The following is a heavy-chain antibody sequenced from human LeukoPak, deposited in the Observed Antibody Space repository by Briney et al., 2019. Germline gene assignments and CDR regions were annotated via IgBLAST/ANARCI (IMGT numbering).Heavy chain of an antibody. CDR3: ARGTPKQWPIYYFDY. J-gene: IGHJ4*02. D-gene: IGHD6-19*01. V-gene: IGHV4-39*01. CDR1: GFTFSSYA. Sequence: GSLRLSCAASGFTFSSYAMSWVRQAPGKGLEWIGSIYYSGSTYYNPSLKSRVTITVDTSKNQFSLKLSSVTAADTAVYYCARGTPKQWPIYYFDYWGQGTLVTVSS. CDR2: IYYSGST.